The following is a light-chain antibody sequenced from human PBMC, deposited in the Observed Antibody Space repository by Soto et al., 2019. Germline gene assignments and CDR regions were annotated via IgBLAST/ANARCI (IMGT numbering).Light chain of an antibody. CDR1: QSVSSN. CDR3: QQRSNWPIT. Sequence: EIVMTQSPATLSVSPGERATLFCRASQSVSSNLAWYQQKPGQAPRLLIYGASTRATGIPARFSGSGSGTDFTLTISSLEPEDFAVYYCQQRSNWPITFGQGTRLE. V-gene: IGKV3-15*01. J-gene: IGKJ5*01. CDR2: GAS.